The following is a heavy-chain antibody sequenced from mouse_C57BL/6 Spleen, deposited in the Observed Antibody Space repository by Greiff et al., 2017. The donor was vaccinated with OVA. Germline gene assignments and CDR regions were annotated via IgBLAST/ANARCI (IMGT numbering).Heavy chain of an antibody. D-gene: IGHD2-3*01. V-gene: IGHV1-63*01. Sequence: VQLQQSGAELVRPGTSVKMSCKASGYTFTNYWIGWAKQRPGHGLEWIGDIYPGGGYTNYNEKFKGKATLTADKSSSTAYMQFSSLTSEDSAIYYCARYPMIDGYYYFDYWGQGTTLTVSS. CDR3: ARYPMIDGYYYFDY. CDR1: GYTFTNYW. J-gene: IGHJ2*01. CDR2: IYPGGGYT.